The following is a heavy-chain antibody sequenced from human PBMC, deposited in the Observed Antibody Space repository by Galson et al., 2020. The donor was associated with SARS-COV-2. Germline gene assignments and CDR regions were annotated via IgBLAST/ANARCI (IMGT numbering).Heavy chain of an antibody. CDR1: GGSFSGSY. CDR2: INDSGST. CDR3: ARGGSTTLAVDHF. J-gene: IGHJ4*02. D-gene: IGHD1-1*01. Sequence: SETLSLTCVAYGGSFSGSYWTWIRQAPGKGLEWIAEINDSGSTNYTTSLKSRVTISVDTSKNQFSLKVNSVTAADTAVYYCARGGSTTLAVDHFWGQGTLVTVSS. V-gene: IGHV4-34*01.